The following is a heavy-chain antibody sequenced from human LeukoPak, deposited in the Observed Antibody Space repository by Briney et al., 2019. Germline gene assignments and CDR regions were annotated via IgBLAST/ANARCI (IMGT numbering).Heavy chain of an antibody. CDR2: ISGGSSFT. V-gene: IGHV3-21*01. D-gene: IGHD6-19*01. J-gene: IGHJ4*02. CDR1: GFSFSSFS. Sequence: GGSLRLSCAASGFSFSSFSMNWVRQAPGKGLEWVSYISGGSSFTYYVDSVKGRFTISRDNAKNSLYLQMNSLRAEDTAVYYCARDLGYSSGPKYWGQGTRVTVSS. CDR3: ARDLGYSSGPKY.